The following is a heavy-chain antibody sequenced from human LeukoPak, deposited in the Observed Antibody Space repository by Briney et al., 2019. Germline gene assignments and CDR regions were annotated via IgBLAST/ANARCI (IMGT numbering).Heavy chain of an antibody. CDR1: GGAISGRRDY. V-gene: IGHV3-11*06. J-gene: IGHJ4*02. D-gene: IGHD6-6*01. Sequence: LSLICTVSGGAISGRRDYWGWIRQAPGKGLEWVSYISGSSSYTKYADSVKGRFTISRDNAKNSLYLQMNSLRAEDTAVYYCARDWMSSSYFDYWGQGTLVTVSS. CDR3: ARDWMSSSYFDY. CDR2: ISGSSSYT.